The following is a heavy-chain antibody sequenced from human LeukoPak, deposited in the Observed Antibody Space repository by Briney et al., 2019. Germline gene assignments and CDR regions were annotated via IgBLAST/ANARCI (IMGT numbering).Heavy chain of an antibody. J-gene: IGHJ4*02. D-gene: IGHD3-22*01. CDR1: GGSMSTYY. CDR2: IYTSGGT. Sequence: SETLSLTCTVSGGSMSTYYWTWIRQPAGKGLEWIGRIYTSGGTVYNPSLKSRVTMSVDTSKNQFSLKLSSVTAADTAVYYCARGVFYYDTSGRGYYFDYWGQGTLVTVSS. V-gene: IGHV4-4*07. CDR3: ARGVFYYDTSGRGYYFDY.